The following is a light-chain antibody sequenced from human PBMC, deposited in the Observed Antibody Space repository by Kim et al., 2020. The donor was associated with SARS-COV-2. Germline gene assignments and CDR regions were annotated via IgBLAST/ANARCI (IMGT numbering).Light chain of an antibody. CDR2: RDD. CDR3: QAWDSDTWV. J-gene: IGLJ3*02. Sequence: VSPGQTASITCSGDKLGDKYASWYQQKPGQSPVLVIYRDDKRPSGIPERFSGSNSDNTATLLISGTQALDEADYYCQAWDSDTWVFGGGTQLTVL. CDR1: KLGDKY. V-gene: IGLV3-1*01.